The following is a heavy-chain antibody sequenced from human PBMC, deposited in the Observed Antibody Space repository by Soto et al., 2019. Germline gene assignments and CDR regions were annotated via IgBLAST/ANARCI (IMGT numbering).Heavy chain of an antibody. D-gene: IGHD2-2*01. Sequence: GGSLRLSCAASGFTFSSYAMHWVRQAPGKGLEWVAVISYDGSNKYYADSVKGRFTISRDNSKNTLYLQMNSPRAEDTAVYYCARVVVPAAILDGYYGMDVWGQGTTVTVSS. J-gene: IGHJ6*02. CDR3: ARVVVPAAILDGYYGMDV. V-gene: IGHV3-30-3*01. CDR1: GFTFSSYA. CDR2: ISYDGSNK.